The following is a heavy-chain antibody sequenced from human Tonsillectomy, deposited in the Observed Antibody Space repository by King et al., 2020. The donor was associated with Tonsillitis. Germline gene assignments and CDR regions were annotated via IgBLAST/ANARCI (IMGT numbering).Heavy chain of an antibody. D-gene: IGHD3-10*01. CDR3: ARGYGSGSFFDY. V-gene: IGHV2-70*01. J-gene: IGHJ4*02. CDR2: IDWDDDK. Sequence: TLKESGPALVKPTQTLTLTCTFSGFSLSTSGMCVSWIRQPPGKALEWLALIDWDDDKYYSTSLKTRLTISKDTSKNQVVLTMTNMDPEDTATYYCARGYGSGSFFDYWGQGNLVTVSS. CDR1: GFSLSTSGMC.